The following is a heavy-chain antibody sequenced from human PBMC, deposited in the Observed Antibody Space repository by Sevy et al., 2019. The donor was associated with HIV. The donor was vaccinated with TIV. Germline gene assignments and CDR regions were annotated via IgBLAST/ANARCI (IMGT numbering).Heavy chain of an antibody. CDR1: GFTFSSYA. Sequence: GVSLRLSCAASGFTFSSYAMSWVRQAPGKGLEWVSAISGSGGSTYYADSVKGRFTISRDNSKNTLYLQMNSLGAEDTAVYYCAKDRVGGYSYGYVGYWGQGTLVTSPQ. D-gene: IGHD5-18*01. CDR2: ISGSGGST. CDR3: AKDRVGGYSYGYVGY. J-gene: IGHJ4*02. V-gene: IGHV3-23*01.